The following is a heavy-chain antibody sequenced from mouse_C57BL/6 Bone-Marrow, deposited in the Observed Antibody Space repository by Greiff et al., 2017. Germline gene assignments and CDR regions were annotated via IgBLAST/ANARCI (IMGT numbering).Heavy chain of an antibody. CDR2: INPNNGGT. V-gene: IGHV1-26*01. CDR3: ALTGGAWCAY. J-gene: IGHJ3*01. D-gene: IGHD4-1*01. Sequence: VQLQQSGPELVKPGASVKISCKASGYTFTDYYMNWVKQSHGKSLEWIGDINPNNGGTSYNQKFKGKATLTVDKSSSTAYMELRSLTSEDSAVXACALTGGAWCAYWGQGTLVTVSA. CDR1: GYTFTDYY.